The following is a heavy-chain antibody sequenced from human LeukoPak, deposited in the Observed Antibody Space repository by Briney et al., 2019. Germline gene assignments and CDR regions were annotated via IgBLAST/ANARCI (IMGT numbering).Heavy chain of an antibody. CDR1: GDSISSNSYY. J-gene: IGHJ6*02. Sequence: SETLSFTCTVSGDSISSNSYYWGWIRQPPGKGLEWIGSIYYSGSTHYNPSLKSRVTISADTSKNQLFLKLSSVTAADTAVYYCAVVVAATAYYHHGMAVWGQGTTVTVSS. D-gene: IGHD2-15*01. CDR3: AVVVAATAYYHHGMAV. V-gene: IGHV4-39*01. CDR2: IYYSGST.